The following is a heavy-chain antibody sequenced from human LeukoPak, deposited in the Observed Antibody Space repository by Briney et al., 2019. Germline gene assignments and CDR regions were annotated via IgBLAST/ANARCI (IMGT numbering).Heavy chain of an antibody. Sequence: SETLSLTCTVSGGSISSYYWSWIRQPPGKGLKWIGYIYYSGSTNYNPSLKSRVTISVDTSKNQFSLKLSSVTAADTAVYYCARDRGGRVDYWGQGTLVTVSS. V-gene: IGHV4-59*01. D-gene: IGHD2-15*01. CDR1: GGSISSYY. CDR3: ARDRGGRVDY. CDR2: IYYSGST. J-gene: IGHJ4*02.